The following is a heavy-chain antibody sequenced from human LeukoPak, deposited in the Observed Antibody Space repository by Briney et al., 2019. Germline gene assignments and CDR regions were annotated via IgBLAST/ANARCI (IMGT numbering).Heavy chain of an antibody. CDR2: ISGSGGST. CDR3: AKTMYYYGSGSYGRLGY. CDR1: GFTFSSYA. V-gene: IGHV3-23*01. Sequence: GGSLRLSCAASGFTFSSYAMSWVHQAPGKGLEWVSAISGSGGSTYYADSVKGRFTISRDNSKNTLYLQMNSLRAEDTAVYYCAKTMYYYGSGSYGRLGYWGQGTLVTVSS. D-gene: IGHD3-10*01. J-gene: IGHJ4*02.